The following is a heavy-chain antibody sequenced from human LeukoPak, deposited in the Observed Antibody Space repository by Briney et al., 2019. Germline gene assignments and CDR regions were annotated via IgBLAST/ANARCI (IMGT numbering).Heavy chain of an antibody. D-gene: IGHD1-7*01. J-gene: IGHJ5*02. CDR1: GASISSYY. CDR3: ARFGVIGTSVYNWFDP. CDR2: IYHRGST. Sequence: SETLSLTYNVSGASISSYYWSWIRQPPGKGLEWIGHIYHRGSTNYNPSFKSRVTISIDESKTQFSLRLNSVIAADTAVYYCARFGVIGTSVYNWFDPWGQGTRVTVSS. V-gene: IGHV4-59*01.